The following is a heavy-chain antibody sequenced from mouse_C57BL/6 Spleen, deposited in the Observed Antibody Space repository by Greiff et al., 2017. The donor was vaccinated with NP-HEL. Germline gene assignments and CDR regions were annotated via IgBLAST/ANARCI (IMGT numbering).Heavy chain of an antibody. CDR2: IDPSDSYT. V-gene: IGHV1-69*01. D-gene: IGHD2-1*01. J-gene: IGHJ4*01. Sequence: QVQLQQSGAELVMPGASVKLSCKASGYTFTSYWMHWVKQRPGQGLEWIGEIDPSDSYTNYNQKFKGKSTLTVDKSSSTAYMQLSSLTSEDSAVYYCARGAGNYPYYAMDYWGQGTSVTVSS. CDR3: ARGAGNYPYYAMDY. CDR1: GYTFTSYW.